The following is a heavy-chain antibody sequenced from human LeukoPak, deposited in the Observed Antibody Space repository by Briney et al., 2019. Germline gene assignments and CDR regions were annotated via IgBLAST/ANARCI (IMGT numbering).Heavy chain of an antibody. Sequence: SQTLSITCPISAGSISSSSHDWGWVSQPPGKGLECIGFIYYTESTYSNPSLKSRVALSIDRTKNQFSLKLSSVTAADTAVYYCARSSYYDTSGYYDYWGQGALVTVSS. V-gene: IGHV4-39*01. CDR3: ARSSYYDTSGYYDY. D-gene: IGHD3-22*01. CDR1: AGSISSSSHD. CDR2: IYYTEST. J-gene: IGHJ4*02.